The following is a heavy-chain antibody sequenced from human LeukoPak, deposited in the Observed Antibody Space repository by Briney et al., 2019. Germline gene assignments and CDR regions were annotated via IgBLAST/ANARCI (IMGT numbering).Heavy chain of an antibody. J-gene: IGHJ4*02. D-gene: IGHD5-18*01. V-gene: IGHV4-30-4*01. CDR3: AGTYSYGPFDY. CDR1: GGSISSGDYY. Sequence: PSETLSLTCTVSGGSISSGDYYWSWIRQPPGKGLEWIGYIYYSGSTYYNPSLKSRVTISVGTSKNQLSLKLSSVTAADTAVYYCAGTYSYGPFDYWGQGTLVTVSS. CDR2: IYYSGST.